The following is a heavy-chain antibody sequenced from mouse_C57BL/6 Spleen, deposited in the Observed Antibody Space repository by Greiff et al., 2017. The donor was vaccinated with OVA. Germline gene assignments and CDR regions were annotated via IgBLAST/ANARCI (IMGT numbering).Heavy chain of an antibody. CDR1: GYTFTSYW. J-gene: IGHJ1*03. CDR2: IDPSDSYT. V-gene: IGHV1-59*01. CDR3: ARYGTTSRYFDV. D-gene: IGHD1-1*01. Sequence: QVQLQQSGAELVRPGTSVKLSCKASGYTFTSYWMHWVKQRPGQGLEWIGVIDPSDSYTNYNQKFKGKATLTVDTSSSTAYMQLSSLTSEDSAVYYCARYGTTSRYFDVWGTGTTVTVSS.